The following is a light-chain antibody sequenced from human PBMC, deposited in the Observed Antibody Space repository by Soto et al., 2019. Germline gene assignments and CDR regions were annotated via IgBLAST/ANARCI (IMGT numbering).Light chain of an antibody. V-gene: IGKV3-11*01. CDR2: DAS. J-gene: IGKJ1*01. CDR3: QQRSNWPRT. CDR1: QSVASY. Sequence: EIVLTQSPATLSLSPGERVTLSRRASQSVASYLAWYQQRPGQAPRLLISDASSRATGIPARFSGSGSGTDFTLTISSLEPEDFAVYYCQQRSNWPRTFGQGTKVEIK.